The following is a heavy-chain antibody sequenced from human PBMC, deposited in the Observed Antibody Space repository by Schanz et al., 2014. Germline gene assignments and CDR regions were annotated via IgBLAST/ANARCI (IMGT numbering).Heavy chain of an antibody. V-gene: IGHV4-4*02. CDR2: INNSGAT. Sequence: QVQLQESGPGLVKPSGTLSLTCAVSGGFISSINWWSWVRQSPGTGLEWIGEINNSGATNYNPSLKSRVPISLDKSKSQFSLTLNAGTAADTAVYYCARDERDLPRSRFVFWGQGTLVTVSS. CDR3: ARDERDLPRSRFVF. CDR1: GGFISSINW. D-gene: IGHD2-2*01. J-gene: IGHJ4*02.